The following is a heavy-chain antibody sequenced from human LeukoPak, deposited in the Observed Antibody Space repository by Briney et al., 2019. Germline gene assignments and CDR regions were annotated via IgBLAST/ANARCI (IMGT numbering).Heavy chain of an antibody. CDR2: IYPGDSDT. J-gene: IGHJ4*02. V-gene: IGHV5-51*01. CDR3: ARQDDILTGPFDY. D-gene: IGHD3-9*01. CDR1: GSSFATYW. Sequence: GESLQISCKGSGSSFATYWIGWLGQMPGKGLEWMGIIYPGDSDTRYSPSFQGQVTISADKSISTAYLQWSSLKASDTAMYYCARQDDILTGPFDYWGQGTLVTVSS.